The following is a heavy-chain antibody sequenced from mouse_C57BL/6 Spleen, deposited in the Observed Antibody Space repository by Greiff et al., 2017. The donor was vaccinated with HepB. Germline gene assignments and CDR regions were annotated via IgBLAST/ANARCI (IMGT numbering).Heavy chain of an antibody. V-gene: IGHV5-4*03. D-gene: IGHD2-4*01. CDR3: SRYDYYFDD. Sequence: DVKLVESGGGLVKPGGSLKLSCAASGFTFSSYAMSWVRQTPEKRLEWVATISDGGSYTYYPDNVKGRFTISRDNAKNNLYLQMSHLKSEDTAMYYCSRYDYYFDDWGQGTTLTVSS. CDR1: GFTFSSYA. CDR2: ISDGGSYT. J-gene: IGHJ2*01.